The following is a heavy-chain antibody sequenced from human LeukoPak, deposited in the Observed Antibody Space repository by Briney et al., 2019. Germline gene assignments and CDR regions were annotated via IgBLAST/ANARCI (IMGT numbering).Heavy chain of an antibody. V-gene: IGHV1-18*01. Sequence: ASVKVSCKASGYTFTSYGISWVRQAPGQGLEWMGWIGAYNGNTNYAQKLQGRVTMTTDTSTSTAYMELRSLRSDDTAVYYCARDRDNQIYYYYYGMDVWGQGTTVTVSS. CDR2: IGAYNGNT. CDR1: GYTFTSYG. J-gene: IGHJ6*02. CDR3: ARDRDNQIYYYYYGMDV. D-gene: IGHD1-14*01.